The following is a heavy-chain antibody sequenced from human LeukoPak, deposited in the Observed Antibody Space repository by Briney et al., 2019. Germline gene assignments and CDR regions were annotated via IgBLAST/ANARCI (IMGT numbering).Heavy chain of an antibody. D-gene: IGHD4-17*01. CDR2: ISTSSNTI. CDR3: AILSGDKGMNYYYMDV. V-gene: IGHV3-48*01. CDR1: GVTFIIYN. J-gene: IGHJ6*03. Sequence: GGSLRLSCAASGVTFIIYNMNWVRQAPGKGLEWVSYISTSSNTIYYSDSVKRGFTISGDYADKSLCVQTDSLRAQDTAVYYCAILSGDKGMNYYYMDVWGKGTTVTVSS.